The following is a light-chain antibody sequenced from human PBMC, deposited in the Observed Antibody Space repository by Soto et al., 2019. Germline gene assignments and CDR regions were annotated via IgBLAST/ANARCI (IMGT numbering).Light chain of an antibody. CDR1: QSVSSNY. J-gene: IGKJ1*01. Sequence: EIVLTQSPGTLSLSPGVIATLSCRASQSVSSNYLAWYQQKPGQAPRVLIYSASSRATGIPDRFSGSGSGTDFTLTVSRLEPEDFAVYYCQQYGSSPTCGQWTKVEIK. V-gene: IGKV3-20*01. CDR3: QQYGSSPT. CDR2: SAS.